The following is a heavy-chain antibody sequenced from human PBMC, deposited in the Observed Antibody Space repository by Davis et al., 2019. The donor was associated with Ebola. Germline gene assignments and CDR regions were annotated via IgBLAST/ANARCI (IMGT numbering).Heavy chain of an antibody. CDR1: GFIFSSYA. D-gene: IGHD1-14*01. J-gene: IGHJ4*02. Sequence: GESLKIPCAASGFIFSSYAMSWVRQAPGKGLEWVSTISGSGDSTYYADPVKGRFTISRDNSKNTLYLQMNSLRAEDTAVYYCAKNRPWDYWGQGTLVTVSS. CDR3: AKNRPWDY. CDR2: ISGSGDST. V-gene: IGHV3-23*01.